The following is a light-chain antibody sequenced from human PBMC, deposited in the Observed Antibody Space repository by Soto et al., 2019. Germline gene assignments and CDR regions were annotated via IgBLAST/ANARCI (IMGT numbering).Light chain of an antibody. CDR2: RNN. Sequence: QSVLTQPPSASGTPGQRVTISCSGSSSNIGSNYVYWYQQLPGTAPKLLIYRNNQRPSWGPDRFSGSKSGTSASLAISGLRPADEAYYYCAAWDDSLSGYVFGTGTKLTVL. CDR3: AAWDDSLSGYV. J-gene: IGLJ1*01. CDR1: SSNIGSNY. V-gene: IGLV1-47*01.